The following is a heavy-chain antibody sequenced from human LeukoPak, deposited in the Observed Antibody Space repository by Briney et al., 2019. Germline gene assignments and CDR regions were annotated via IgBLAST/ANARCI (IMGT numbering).Heavy chain of an antibody. CDR3: ARVAAEAEDYFDY. CDR1: GGSFSGYY. D-gene: IGHD6-19*01. Sequence: KPSETLSLTCAVYGGSFSGYYWSWIRQPPGKGLEWIGEINHSGSTNYNPSLKSRVTISVDTSKNQFSLKLSSVTAADTAVYYCARVAAEAEDYFDYWGQGTLVTVSS. J-gene: IGHJ4*02. CDR2: INHSGST. V-gene: IGHV4-34*01.